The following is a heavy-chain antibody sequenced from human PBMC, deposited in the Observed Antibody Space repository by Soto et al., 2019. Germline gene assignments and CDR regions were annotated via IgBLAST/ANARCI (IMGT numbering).Heavy chain of an antibody. D-gene: IGHD3-10*01. V-gene: IGHV1-18*01. CDR2: ISAYNGNT. CDR3: ARYYYGSGLGFYYGMDV. J-gene: IGHJ6*02. Sequence: ASVKVSCKASGYTFTSYGISWVRQAPGQGLEWMGWISAYNGNTNYAQKLQGRVTMTTDTSTSTAYMELRSLRSDDTAVYYCARYYYGSGLGFYYGMDVWGQGTTVTVS. CDR1: GYTFTSYG.